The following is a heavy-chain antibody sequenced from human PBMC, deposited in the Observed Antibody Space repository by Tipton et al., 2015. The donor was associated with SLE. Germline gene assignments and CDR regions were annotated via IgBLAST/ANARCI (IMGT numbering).Heavy chain of an antibody. Sequence: GLVKPSETLSLTCTVSGGSISSSSYYWSWIRQPPGKGLEWIGEISPGRSTNYNPSLKSRVTISVDTSMNQVSLRLGYVTAADTAVYYCARDVGGYNTGWFPYYFDYWGQGTLVTVSS. CDR1: GGSISSSSYY. D-gene: IGHD2-8*02. V-gene: IGHV4-39*07. CDR2: ISPGRST. CDR3: ARDVGGYNTGWFPYYFDY. J-gene: IGHJ4*02.